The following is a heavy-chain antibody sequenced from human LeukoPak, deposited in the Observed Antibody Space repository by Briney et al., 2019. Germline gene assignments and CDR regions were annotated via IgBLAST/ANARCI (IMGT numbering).Heavy chain of an antibody. CDR2: ISAYNGNT. J-gene: IGHJ4*02. Sequence: ASVKVSCKASGYTFTSYGISWVRQAPRQGLEWMGWISAYNGNTNYAQKLQGRVTMTTDTSTSTAYMELRSLRSDDTAVYYCARDWATFTIFRVVEHPHFDYWGQGTLVTVSS. V-gene: IGHV1-18*01. D-gene: IGHD3-3*01. CDR1: GYTFTSYG. CDR3: ARDWATFTIFRVVEHPHFDY.